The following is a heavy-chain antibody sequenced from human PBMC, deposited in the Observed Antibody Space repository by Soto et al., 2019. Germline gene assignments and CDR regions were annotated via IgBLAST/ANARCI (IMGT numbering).Heavy chain of an antibody. V-gene: IGHV4-30-4*01. J-gene: IGHJ4*02. D-gene: IGHD3-22*01. Sequence: QVQLQESGPGLVKPSQTLSLTCTVSGGSISSGDYYWSWIRQPPGKGLEWIGYIYYSGCTYYNPSRKSRVTISGDASKSQFSLTLSSVTAADSAVYCCARLDSCGYSPFDYWGQGTLVTVSS. CDR1: GGSISSGDYY. CDR3: ARLDSCGYSPFDY. CDR2: IYYSGCT.